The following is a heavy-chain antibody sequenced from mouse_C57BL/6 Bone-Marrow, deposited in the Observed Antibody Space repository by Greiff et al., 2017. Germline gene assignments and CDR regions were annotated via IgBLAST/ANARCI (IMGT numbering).Heavy chain of an antibody. Sequence: VQLQQSGAELARPGASVKLSCKASGYTFTSYGISWVKQRTGQGLEWIGEIYPRSGNTSYNEKFTGKDTLTADKSSSTAYMERRSLTSEDSAVYFCARSGSYYSNYLAWFAYWGQGTLVSVSA. V-gene: IGHV1-81*01. D-gene: IGHD2-5*01. J-gene: IGHJ3*01. CDR1: GYTFTSYG. CDR3: ARSGSYYSNYLAWFAY. CDR2: IYPRSGNT.